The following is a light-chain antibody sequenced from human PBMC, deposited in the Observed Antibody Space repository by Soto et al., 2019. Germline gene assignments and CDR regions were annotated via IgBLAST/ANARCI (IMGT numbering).Light chain of an antibody. Sequence: QSVLTQAPSVSGAPGQRVTFSCTGGSSNIGAGHDVHWYQQFPGTAPKLLIYANTNRPSGVPDRFSGSKSGTSASLAITGLQAEDEADYYCQSYDSSLSAYVFGTGTKVTVL. CDR2: ANT. V-gene: IGLV1-40*01. CDR3: QSYDSSLSAYV. CDR1: SSNIGAGHD. J-gene: IGLJ1*01.